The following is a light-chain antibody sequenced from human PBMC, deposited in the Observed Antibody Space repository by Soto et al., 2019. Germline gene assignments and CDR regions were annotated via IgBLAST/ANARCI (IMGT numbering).Light chain of an antibody. CDR1: SSDVGSYNL. CDR2: EGS. CDR3: CSYAGRGVV. Sequence: QSALTQPASVSGSPGQSITISCTGTSSDVGSYNLVSWYQQHPGKAPKLMIYEGSKRPSGVSNRFSGSKSGNTASLTISGLQAEDEAVYYCCSYAGRGVVFGGGTKLTVL. V-gene: IGLV2-23*01. J-gene: IGLJ2*01.